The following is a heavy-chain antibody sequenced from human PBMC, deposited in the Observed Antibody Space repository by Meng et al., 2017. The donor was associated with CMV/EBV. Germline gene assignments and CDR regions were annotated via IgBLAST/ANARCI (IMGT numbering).Heavy chain of an antibody. Sequence: TISSYAISGVRQAPGQGLEWMGGIIPIFGTANYAQKFQGRVTITTDESTSTAYMELSSLRSEDTAVYYCARSLRYCSSTSCYTPVGYWGQGTLVTVSS. CDR1: TISSYA. V-gene: IGHV1-69*05. CDR2: IIPIFGTA. D-gene: IGHD2-2*02. J-gene: IGHJ4*02. CDR3: ARSLRYCSSTSCYTPVGY.